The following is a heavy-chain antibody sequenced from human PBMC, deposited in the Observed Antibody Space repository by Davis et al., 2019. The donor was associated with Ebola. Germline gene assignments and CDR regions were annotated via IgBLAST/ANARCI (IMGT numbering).Heavy chain of an antibody. Sequence: MPSETLSLTCTVSGGSISSSSYYWSWIRQPPGKGLEWIGYIYYSGSTNYNPSLKSRVTISVDTSKNQFSLKLSSVTAADTAIYYCASMFGLPYYYYGMDLWGQGTTVTVSS. CDR3: ASMFGLPYYYYGMDL. CDR1: GGSISSSSYY. V-gene: IGHV4-61*05. CDR2: IYYSGST. D-gene: IGHD3/OR15-3a*01. J-gene: IGHJ6*02.